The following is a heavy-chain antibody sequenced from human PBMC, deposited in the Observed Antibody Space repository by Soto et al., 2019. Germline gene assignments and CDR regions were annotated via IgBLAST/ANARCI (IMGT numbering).Heavy chain of an antibody. CDR1: GFTFRHSE. V-gene: IGHV3-48*03. CDR3: ASEALCGADCYFFEY. Sequence: GSLRLSCAGSGFTFRHSEMFWVRQAPGKGLEWVSKINYSGSNIYYSKSVKGRFTISRDNAKSSLYLQMNSLTDEDTAIYFCASEALCGADCYFFEYWGPGTLVTVSS. D-gene: IGHD2-21*02. J-gene: IGHJ4*02. CDR2: INYSGSNI.